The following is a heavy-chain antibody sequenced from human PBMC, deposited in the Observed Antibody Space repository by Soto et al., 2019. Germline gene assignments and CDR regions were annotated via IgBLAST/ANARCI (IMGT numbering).Heavy chain of an antibody. V-gene: IGHV2-5*01. CDR3: AKSGSSGWYGWFDP. CDR2: IYWNDDK. Sequence: SGPTLVNPAQTLTLTCIFSGFSLRTSGAGVGWIRQPPGKALEWLGFIYWNDDKRYSPSLKSRLTITKDTSKNQVVLTMTNMDPVDTATYYCAKSGSSGWYGWFDPWGQGTLVTVSS. J-gene: IGHJ5*02. CDR1: GFSLRTSGAG. D-gene: IGHD6-19*01.